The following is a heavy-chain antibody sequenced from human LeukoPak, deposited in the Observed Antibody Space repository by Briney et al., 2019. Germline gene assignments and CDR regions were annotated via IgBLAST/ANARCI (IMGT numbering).Heavy chain of an antibody. V-gene: IGHV4-39*01. D-gene: IGHD6-19*01. CDR1: GGSISSSSYY. J-gene: IGHJ4*02. Sequence: SETLSLTCTVSGGSISSSSYYWGWIRQPPGKGLEWIGGIYYSGSTYYNPSLKSRVTISVDTSKNQFSLKLSSVTAADTAVYYCASRIAVAGTAFDYWGQGTLVTVSS. CDR3: ASRIAVAGTAFDY. CDR2: IYYSGST.